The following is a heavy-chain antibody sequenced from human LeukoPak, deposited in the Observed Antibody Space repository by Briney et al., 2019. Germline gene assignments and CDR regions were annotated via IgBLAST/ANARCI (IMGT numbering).Heavy chain of an antibody. V-gene: IGHV3-48*01. CDR2: ISSGSGSSM. CDR3: ARDAASGTNWFDP. J-gene: IGHJ5*02. CDR1: GFTFSSYS. Sequence: GGSLRLSCAASGFTFSSYSMNWVRQAPGKGLEWVSYISSGSGSSMYYGDSVKGRFTISRDNARNSLYPQMNTLRTEDTAVYYCARDAASGTNWFDPWGQGTLVTVSS. D-gene: IGHD3-3*01.